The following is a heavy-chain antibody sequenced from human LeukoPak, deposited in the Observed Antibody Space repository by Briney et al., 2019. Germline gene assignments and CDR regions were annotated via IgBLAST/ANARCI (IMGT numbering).Heavy chain of an antibody. CDR3: ARDHYEY. Sequence: ASVKVSCKASGCTFAGYYMHWVRQAPGQGLEWMGWINPNTGVTDYTQKFQGRVTMTRDTSISTAYMELSRLRSDDTAIYYCARDHYEYWGQGTLVTVSS. CDR1: GCTFAGYY. V-gene: IGHV1-2*02. CDR2: INPNTGVT. J-gene: IGHJ4*02.